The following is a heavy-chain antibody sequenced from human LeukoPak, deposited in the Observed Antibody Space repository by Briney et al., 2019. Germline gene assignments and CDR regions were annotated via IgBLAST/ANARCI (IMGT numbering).Heavy chain of an antibody. CDR1: GFPFSDYY. CDR2: ISSSSTYI. CDR3: ARDSGIAVD. Sequence: GESLKISWASSGFPFSDYYMSWIRQAPGKGLEWVSSISSSSTYIYYADSVKGRFTISRDNAKNSLYLQMNSLRAEDTAVYYCARDSGIAVDSGQGTLVTVSS. V-gene: IGHV3-11*06. D-gene: IGHD6-19*01. J-gene: IGHJ4*02.